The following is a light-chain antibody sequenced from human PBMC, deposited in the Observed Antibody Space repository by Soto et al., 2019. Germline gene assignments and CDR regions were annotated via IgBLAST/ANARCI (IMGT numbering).Light chain of an antibody. CDR3: QKYDTFWT. J-gene: IGKJ1*01. Sequence: IVLTPSPSTLSVCPGGRATLSYRASQSISDTLAGYQPHPGQAPRLLIHGASRRATRITDRFSGSGSGTDFTITIRRLEHDASEVYHCQKYDTFWTFGQGTKVDIK. CDR1: QSISDT. V-gene: IGKV3-20*01. CDR2: GAS.